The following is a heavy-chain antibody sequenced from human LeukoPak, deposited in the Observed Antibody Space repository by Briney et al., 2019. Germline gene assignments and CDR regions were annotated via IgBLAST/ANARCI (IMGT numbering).Heavy chain of an antibody. V-gene: IGHV4-59*01. J-gene: IGHJ4*02. CDR2: IDHTGST. CDR1: DDSITIYY. D-gene: IGHD3-9*01. Sequence: PSETLSLTCTVSDDSITIYYWSWIRQPPGKGLAWIGYIDHTGSTNYNPSLNSRVTISRDTSKNHFSLKLSSATAVDTAVYYCAKEGDYDILTGYPRGIDYWGQGTLVTVSS. CDR3: AKEGDYDILTGYPRGIDY.